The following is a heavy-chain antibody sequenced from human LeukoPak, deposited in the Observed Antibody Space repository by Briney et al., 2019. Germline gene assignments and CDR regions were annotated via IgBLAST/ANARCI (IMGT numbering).Heavy chain of an antibody. V-gene: IGHV4-4*07. Sequence: PSETLFLTCTVSGGSISSYYWSWIRQPAGKGLEWIGRIYTSGSTNYNPSLKSRVTMSVDTSKNQFSLKLSSVTAADTAVYYCARNYYDSSGYRGDWFDPWGQGTLVTVSS. D-gene: IGHD3-22*01. CDR1: GGSISSYY. CDR2: IYTSGST. CDR3: ARNYYDSSGYRGDWFDP. J-gene: IGHJ5*02.